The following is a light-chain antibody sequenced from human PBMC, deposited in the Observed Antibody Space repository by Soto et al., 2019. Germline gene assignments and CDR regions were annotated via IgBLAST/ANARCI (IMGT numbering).Light chain of an antibody. CDR3: QQYGSSSYT. J-gene: IGKJ2*01. Sequence: EIVLTQSPGTLSLSPGERATLSCRASQSVSSSYLAWYQQNPGQAPRLLIYGASSRATGIPDRFSGSGSGTDCTLTISRLEPEDFAVDYCQQYGSSSYTFGQGTKLEIK. CDR1: QSVSSSY. CDR2: GAS. V-gene: IGKV3-20*01.